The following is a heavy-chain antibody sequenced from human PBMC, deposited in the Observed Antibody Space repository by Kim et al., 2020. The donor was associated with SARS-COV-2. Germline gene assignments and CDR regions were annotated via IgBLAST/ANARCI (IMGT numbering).Heavy chain of an antibody. CDR1: GFTFSNAW. V-gene: IGHV3-15*01. CDR2: IKSKTDGGTT. J-gene: IGHJ6*02. CDR3: TGGKGSYYYYGMDV. Sequence: GGSLRLSCAASGFTFSNAWMSWVRQAPGKGLEWVGRIKSKTDGGTTDYAAPVKGRFTISRDDSKNTLYLQMNSLKTEDTAVYYCTGGKGSYYYYGMDVWGQGTTVTVSS.